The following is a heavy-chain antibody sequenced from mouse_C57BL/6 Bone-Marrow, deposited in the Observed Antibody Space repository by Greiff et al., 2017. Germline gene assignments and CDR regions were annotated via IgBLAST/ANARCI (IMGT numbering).Heavy chain of an antibody. J-gene: IGHJ3*01. CDR2: FYPGSGSI. V-gene: IGHV1-62-2*01. CDR3: ARHEEVYDCYLAWVAY. CDR1: GYTFTEYT. D-gene: IGHD2-3*01. Sequence: QVQLQQSGAELVKPGASVKLSCKASGYTFTEYTIHWVKQRSGQGLEWVGWFYPGSGSIKYNEKFKDKATLTADKSSSTVYLELSRLTSEDSAVYFCARHEEVYDCYLAWVAYWGQGTLVTVSA.